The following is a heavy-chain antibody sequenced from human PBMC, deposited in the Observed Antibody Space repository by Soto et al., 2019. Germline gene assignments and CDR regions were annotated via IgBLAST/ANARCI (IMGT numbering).Heavy chain of an antibody. J-gene: IGHJ6*02. CDR1: GGSISSGGYY. CDR3: ARLPKGDYYYYGMDV. D-gene: IGHD1-26*01. Sequence: PSETLSLTCTVSGGSISSGGYYWSWVRQHPGKGLEWIGYIYYSGSTYYNPPLKSRVTISVDTSKNQFSLKLSSVTAADTAVYYCARLPKGDYYYYGMDVWGQGTTVTVSS. V-gene: IGHV4-39*01. CDR2: IYYSGST.